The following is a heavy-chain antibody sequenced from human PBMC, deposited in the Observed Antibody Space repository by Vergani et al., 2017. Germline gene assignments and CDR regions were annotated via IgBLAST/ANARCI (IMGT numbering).Heavy chain of an antibody. CDR3: ARDPGSSSWYLKGAFDI. CDR2: ISYDGSNK. Sequence: QVQLVESGGGVVQPGRSLRLSCAASGFTFCSYAMHWFRQAPGKGLEWLAVISYDGSNKYYADSVKGRFTISRDNSKNTLYLQMNSLRAEDTAVYYCARDPGSSSWYLKGAFDIWGQGTMVTVSS. D-gene: IGHD6-13*01. J-gene: IGHJ3*02. CDR1: GFTFCSYA. V-gene: IGHV3-30-3*01.